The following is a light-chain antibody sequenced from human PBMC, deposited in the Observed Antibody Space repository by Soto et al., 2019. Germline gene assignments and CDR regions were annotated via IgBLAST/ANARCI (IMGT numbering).Light chain of an antibody. CDR1: QSVSSN. V-gene: IGKV3-15*01. J-gene: IGKJ1*01. CDR3: QQYNNWPV. CDR2: AAS. Sequence: EIVMTQSPATLSVFPGERATLSCRASQSVSSNLAWYQQKPGQAPRLLIYAASTRATGIPARFSGSGSGTEFTLTISSLQSEDFAVYYCQQYNNWPVFGQGTKVDI.